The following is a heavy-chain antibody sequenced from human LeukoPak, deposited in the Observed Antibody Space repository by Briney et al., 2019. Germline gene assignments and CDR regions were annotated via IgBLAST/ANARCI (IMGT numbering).Heavy chain of an antibody. CDR3: ARASIAARLAFDI. V-gene: IGHV3-11*04. J-gene: IGHJ3*02. CDR1: GFTFSDYY. D-gene: IGHD6-6*01. Sequence: GGSLRLSCAASGFTFSDYYMTWIRQAPGKGLEWVSYISSTGSTIYYADSVKGRFTISRDNAKNSLYLQMNSLRAEDTAVYYCARASIAARLAFDIWGQGTMVTVSS. CDR2: ISSTGSTI.